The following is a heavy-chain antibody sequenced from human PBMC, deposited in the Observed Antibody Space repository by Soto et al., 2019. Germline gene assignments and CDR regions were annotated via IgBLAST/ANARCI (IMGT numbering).Heavy chain of an antibody. J-gene: IGHJ6*02. CDR2: ISWNSGSI. V-gene: IGHV3-9*01. D-gene: IGHD3-10*01. CDR1: GFTFSTYW. Sequence: GGSLRLSCAASGFTFSTYWMHWVRQTPGKGLEWVSGISWNSGSIGYADSVKGRFTISRDNAKNSLYLQMNSLRAEDTALYYCAKSEGRVRGVNYYYYGMDVWGQGTTVTVSS. CDR3: AKSEGRVRGVNYYYYGMDV.